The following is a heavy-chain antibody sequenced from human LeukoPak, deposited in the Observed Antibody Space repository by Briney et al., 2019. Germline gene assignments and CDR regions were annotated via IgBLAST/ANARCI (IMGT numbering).Heavy chain of an antibody. Sequence: SETLSLTCTVSGGSISSYYWSWIRQPAGKGLEWIGRIYTSGSTNYNPSLKSRVTMSVDTSKNQFSLKLSSVTAADTAVYYCARDSRGYSSYNWFDPWGQGTLVTVSS. CDR2: IYTSGST. J-gene: IGHJ5*02. D-gene: IGHD6-19*01. V-gene: IGHV4-4*07. CDR1: GGSISSYY. CDR3: ARDSRGYSSYNWFDP.